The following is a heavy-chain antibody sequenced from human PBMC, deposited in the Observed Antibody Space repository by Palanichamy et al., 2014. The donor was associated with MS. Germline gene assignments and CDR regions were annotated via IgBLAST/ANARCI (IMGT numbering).Heavy chain of an antibody. CDR1: GGSFSGYY. J-gene: IGHJ4*02. Sequence: QVQLQQWGAGLLKPSETLSLTCVVYGGSFSGYYWSWIRQPPGKGLEWIGEINHSGSTNYNPSLKSRITISVDTSRNQFSLELTSVTAADTAAYYCARDGGGYSYETWGQGTLVTVSS. CDR3: ARDGGGYSYET. CDR2: INHSGST. D-gene: IGHD5-18*01. V-gene: IGHV4-34*01.